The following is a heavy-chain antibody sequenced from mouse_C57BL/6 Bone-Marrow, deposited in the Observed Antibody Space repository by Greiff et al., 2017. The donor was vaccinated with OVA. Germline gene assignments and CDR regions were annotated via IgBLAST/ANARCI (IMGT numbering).Heavy chain of an antibody. D-gene: IGHD1-1*01. CDR1: GYTFTSYD. CDR3: ARVANYYGSSTYAMDY. J-gene: IGHJ4*01. CDR2: IYPRDGST. V-gene: IGHV1-85*01. Sequence: VKLVESGPELVKPGASVKLSCKASGYTFTSYDINWVKQRPGPGLEWIGWIYPRDGSTTYNEKFKGKATLTVDTSSSTAYMELHSLTSEDSAVYFCARVANYYGSSTYAMDYWGQGTSVTVSS.